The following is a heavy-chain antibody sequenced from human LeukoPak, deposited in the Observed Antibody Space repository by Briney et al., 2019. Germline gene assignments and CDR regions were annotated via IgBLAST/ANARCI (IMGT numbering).Heavy chain of an antibody. CDR2: ISYIGST. D-gene: IGHD3-10*01. J-gene: IGHJ4*02. CDR3: ARGPGMVRGVITPP. Sequence: PSETLSLTCTVSGASISSYYWSWIRQPPGKGLEWIGYISYIGSTNYNPSLKSRVTISVDTSKNQFSLKLSSVTAADTAVYYCARGPGMVRGVITPPWGQGTLVTVSS. CDR1: GASISSYY. V-gene: IGHV4-59*12.